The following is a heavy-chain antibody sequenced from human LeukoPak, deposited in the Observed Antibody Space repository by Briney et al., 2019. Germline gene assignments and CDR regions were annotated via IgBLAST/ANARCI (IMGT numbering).Heavy chain of an antibody. CDR3: ARVSRGMGLDY. V-gene: IGHV1-18*01. J-gene: IGHJ4*02. CDR1: GYG. D-gene: IGHD5-24*01. CDR2: ISVHNGNT. Sequence: ASVKVSCKASGYGVSWVRQAPGQGLEWMGWISVHNGNTKYAQKFQGRVTLTRDTSTSTAYMELRSLRSDDTVVYYCARVSRGMGLDYWGQGTLVTVSS.